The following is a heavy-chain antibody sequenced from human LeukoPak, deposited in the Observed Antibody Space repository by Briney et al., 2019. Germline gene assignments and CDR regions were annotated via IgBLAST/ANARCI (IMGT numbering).Heavy chain of an antibody. J-gene: IGHJ6*02. CDR1: GGSFSGYC. CDR2: MNHSGNT. CDR3: ARGARGVIRTPRYPYYYGMDV. Sequence: SETLSLTCAVYGGSFSGYCWSWIRKPPGKGLGLMGEMNHSGNTNYNPTLNSRLTISVDTSKNQFSLQLSSVTAADTAVYYCARGARGVIRTPRYPYYYGMDVWGQGTTVTVSS. V-gene: IGHV4-34*01. D-gene: IGHD3-10*01.